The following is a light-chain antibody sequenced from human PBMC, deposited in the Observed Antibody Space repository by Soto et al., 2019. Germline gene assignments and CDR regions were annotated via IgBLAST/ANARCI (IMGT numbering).Light chain of an antibody. J-gene: IGLJ1*01. CDR3: SSYTSSSTRV. Sequence: QSVLTQPASVSGSPGQSITISCTGTSRDVGAYDYVSWYQQHPDKAPKLMIYEVSNRPSGVSDRFSGSKSVNTATPTISGLQAEDEADYYCSSYTSSSTRVFGTGTKVTVL. CDR1: SRDVGAYDY. CDR2: EVS. V-gene: IGLV2-14*03.